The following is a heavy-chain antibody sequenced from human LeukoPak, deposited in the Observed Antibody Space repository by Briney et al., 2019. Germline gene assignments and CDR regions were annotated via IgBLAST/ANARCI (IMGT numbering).Heavy chain of an antibody. CDR1: GFSFSSYS. Sequence: WGTLTLSCAASGFSFSSYSMNWVRHAPEQGQERVPYINSSSSIIYYANSVQGRFIITTDRAKNSLYLLMHSLRAEEKTVYYCARVARSFIGGYSSSASGGYYYYFDVWGKGTTVTVSS. CDR2: INSSSSII. CDR3: ARVARSFIGGYSSSASGGYYYYFDV. V-gene: IGHV3-48*01. D-gene: IGHD6-6*01. J-gene: IGHJ6*03.